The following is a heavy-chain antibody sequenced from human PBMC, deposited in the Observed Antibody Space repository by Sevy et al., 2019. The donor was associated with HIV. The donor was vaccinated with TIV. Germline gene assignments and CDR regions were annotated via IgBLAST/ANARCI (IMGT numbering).Heavy chain of an antibody. V-gene: IGHV1-8*02. CDR1: GFNFASYD. CDR2: MNTNTGNT. CDR3: ARVSGWQRRYGMDD. J-gene: IGHJ6*02. D-gene: IGHD6-19*01. Sequence: ASVKVSCKASGFNFASYDIYWVRQATGQGLEWMGWMNTNTGNTGFAQKFQGRVTMTRNTSITTAYMQLSNLRSEDTAVYYCARVSGWQRRYGMDDWGQGTTVTVSS.